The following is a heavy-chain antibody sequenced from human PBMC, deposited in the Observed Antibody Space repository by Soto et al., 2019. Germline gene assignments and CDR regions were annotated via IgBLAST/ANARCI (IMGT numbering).Heavy chain of an antibody. CDR3: AKRRTEEATILDY. V-gene: IGHV3-23*01. CDR1: GFTFSSYA. J-gene: IGHJ4*02. D-gene: IGHD5-12*01. Sequence: EVHLLESGGGLVQPGGSLRLSCAASGFTFSSYAMSWVRQAPGKGLEWVSTLSDSGGRTYYADSVKGRFTISRDNSKNTLYLQMNSLRAEDTAVYYCAKRRTEEATILDYWGQGTLVTVSS. CDR2: LSDSGGRT.